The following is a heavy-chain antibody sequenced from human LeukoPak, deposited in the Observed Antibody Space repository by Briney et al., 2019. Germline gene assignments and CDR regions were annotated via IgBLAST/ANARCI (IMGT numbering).Heavy chain of an antibody. V-gene: IGHV4-39*07. CDR1: GGSISSSNYY. CDR2: IYYSGST. CDR3: ARAGVGNWFDP. D-gene: IGHD1-26*01. Sequence: SETLSLTCTVSGGSISSSNYYWGWIRQPPGKGLEWIGNIYYSGSTYYNPSLKSRVTISVDTSKNQFSLKLGSVTAADTAVYYCARAGVGNWFDPWGQGTLVTVSS. J-gene: IGHJ5*02.